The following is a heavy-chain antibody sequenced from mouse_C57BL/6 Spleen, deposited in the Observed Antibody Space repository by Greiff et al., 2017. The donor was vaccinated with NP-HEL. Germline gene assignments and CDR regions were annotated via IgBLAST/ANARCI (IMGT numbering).Heavy chain of an antibody. CDR1: GYTFTSYD. Sequence: QVQLQQSGPELVKPGASVKLSCKASGYTFTSYDINWVKQRPGQGLEWIGWIYPRDGSTKYNEKFKGKATLTVDTSSSTAYMELHSLTSEDSAVYFCAREVTAVVATWDAMDYWGQGTSVTVSS. CDR3: AREVTAVVATWDAMDY. CDR2: IYPRDGST. V-gene: IGHV1-85*01. D-gene: IGHD1-1*01. J-gene: IGHJ4*01.